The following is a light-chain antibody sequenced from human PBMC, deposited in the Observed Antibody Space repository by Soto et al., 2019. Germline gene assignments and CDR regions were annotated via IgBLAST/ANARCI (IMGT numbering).Light chain of an antibody. Sequence: EIVLTQSPGTLSLSPGERATLSCRASQIVGGRFLAWYQQKPGQAPRLLINVASPRATGIPDRFSGSGSGTDFTLTISRLEPEDFAVYYCQQYGTSPIAFGQGTRLE. V-gene: IGKV3-20*01. CDR2: VAS. J-gene: IGKJ5*01. CDR3: QQYGTSPIA. CDR1: QIVGGRF.